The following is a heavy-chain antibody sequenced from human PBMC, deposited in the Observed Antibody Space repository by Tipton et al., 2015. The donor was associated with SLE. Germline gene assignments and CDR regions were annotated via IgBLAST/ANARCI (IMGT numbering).Heavy chain of an antibody. J-gene: IGHJ4*02. D-gene: IGHD3-3*01. Sequence: LRLSCAVYGGSFSGYYWTWIRQPPGKGLEWIGEINHSGNTTYSPSLKSRVIMSVDTPKNQFSLRLDSLTAADTAIYYCVRSSGYYIDFWGQGTLVTVSS. CDR2: INHSGNT. CDR1: GGSFSGYY. V-gene: IGHV4-34*01. CDR3: VRSSGYYIDF.